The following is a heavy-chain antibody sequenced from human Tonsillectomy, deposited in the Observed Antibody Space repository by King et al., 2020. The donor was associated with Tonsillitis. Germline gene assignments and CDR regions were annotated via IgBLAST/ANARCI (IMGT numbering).Heavy chain of an antibody. D-gene: IGHD6-19*01. J-gene: IGHJ4*02. CDR1: GGSFSGYY. Sequence: VQLQQWGAGLLKPSETLSLTCAVYGGSFSGYYWSWIRQPPGKGLEWIGEINHSGSTNYNPSLKSRVTISVDTSKNQFSLKLSSLTAADTAVYYCASTVAGTAMEYWGQGTLVTVSS. CDR3: ASTVAGTAMEY. V-gene: IGHV4-34*01. CDR2: INHSGST.